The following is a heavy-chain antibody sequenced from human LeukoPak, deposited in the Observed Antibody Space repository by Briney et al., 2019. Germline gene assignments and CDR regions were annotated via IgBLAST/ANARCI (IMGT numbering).Heavy chain of an antibody. V-gene: IGHV3-23*01. CDR3: AKGARELPTLNWFDP. J-gene: IGHJ5*02. D-gene: IGHD1-26*01. CDR1: GFTFNSYA. Sequence: PGGSLRLSCAASGFTFNSYAMSWVGQAPGKGLEWVSAISGSGGSTYYADSVKGRFTISRDNFKNTVYLQMNSLRAADTAVYYCAKGARELPTLNWFDPWGQGTLVSVSS. CDR2: ISGSGGST.